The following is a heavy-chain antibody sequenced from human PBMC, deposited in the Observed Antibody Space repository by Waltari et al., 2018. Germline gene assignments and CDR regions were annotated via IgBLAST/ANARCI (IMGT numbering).Heavy chain of an antibody. D-gene: IGHD1-1*01. CDR1: GYTFTDYF. J-gene: IGHJ6*02. CDR2: SDPKSGGR. CDR3: ARDRTPYNWKSYSYHSLDV. V-gene: IGHV1-2*02. Sequence: QEQLVQSGAEVKKSGASVRVSCKASGYTFTDYFINWVRQAPGQGLGGRGWSDPKSGGRKPAQRFQGRVTLTRDTSISTVYMELTGLRSDDTAIYYCARDRTPYNWKSYSYHSLDVWGQGTTVTVSS.